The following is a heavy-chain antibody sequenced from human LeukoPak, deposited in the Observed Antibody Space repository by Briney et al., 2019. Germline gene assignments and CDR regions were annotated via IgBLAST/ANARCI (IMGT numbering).Heavy chain of an antibody. D-gene: IGHD3-22*01. Sequence: GGSLRLSCAASGFTSSSYGMHWVRQAPGKGLEWVAVIWYDGSNKYYADSVKGRFTISRDNSKNTLYLQMNSLRAEDTAVYYCAREAESYYYDSSGYYSWGQGTLVTVSS. V-gene: IGHV3-33*01. CDR2: IWYDGSNK. CDR1: GFTSSSYG. CDR3: AREAESYYYDSSGYYS. J-gene: IGHJ4*02.